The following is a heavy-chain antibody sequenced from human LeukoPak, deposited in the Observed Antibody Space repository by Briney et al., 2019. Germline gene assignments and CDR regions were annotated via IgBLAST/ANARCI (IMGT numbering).Heavy chain of an antibody. J-gene: IGHJ3*02. CDR2: FDPEDGET. Sequence: ASVKVSCKVSGYTXTELSMHWVRQAPGKGLEWMGGFDPEDGETIYAQKFQGRVTMTEDTSTDTAYMELSSLRSEDTAVYYCATATKMDYYDSSGYPEAFDIWGQGTMVTVSS. CDR1: GYTXTELS. V-gene: IGHV1-24*01. D-gene: IGHD3-22*01. CDR3: ATATKMDYYDSSGYPEAFDI.